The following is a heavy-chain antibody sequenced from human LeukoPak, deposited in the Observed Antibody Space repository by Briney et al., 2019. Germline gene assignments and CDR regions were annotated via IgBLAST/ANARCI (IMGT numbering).Heavy chain of an antibody. CDR3: ARLKYYGSGSYYFAY. CDR2: IDPSDSYT. CDR1: GYSFTNYW. Sequence: GDSLRISCKGSGYSFTNYWITWVRQMPGKGLEWMGRIDPSDSYTNYSPSFQGHVTISADRSISAAYLQWSSLKASDTAMYYCARLKYYGSGSYYFAYWGQGTLVTVSS. J-gene: IGHJ4*02. V-gene: IGHV5-10-1*01. D-gene: IGHD3-10*01.